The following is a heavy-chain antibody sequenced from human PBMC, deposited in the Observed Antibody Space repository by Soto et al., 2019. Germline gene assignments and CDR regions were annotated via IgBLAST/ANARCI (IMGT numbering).Heavy chain of an antibody. V-gene: IGHV5-51*01. CDR1: GYNYNLHW. CDR3: ARHLRSYDFFQYYYGIDV. CDR2: IYPGDSDT. J-gene: IGHJ6*02. Sequence: PGESLKISCRGSGYNYNLHWISWLRQKPGRGLEWMGIIYPGDSDTRYNPSFQGQVTISVDKSINTAYLQWDSLEASDTATYYCARHLRSYDFFQYYYGIDVWGQGSTVTVSS. D-gene: IGHD3-16*01.